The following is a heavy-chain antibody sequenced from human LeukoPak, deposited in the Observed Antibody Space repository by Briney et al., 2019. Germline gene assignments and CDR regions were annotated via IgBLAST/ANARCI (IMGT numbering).Heavy chain of an antibody. CDR1: GGSISSYY. Sequence: SETLSLTCTVSGGSISSYYWSWIRQPPGKGLEWIGYIYYSGSTNYNPSLKSRVTLSVDTSKNQFSLKLSSVTAANTAVYYCARDRNYGWRYFDYWGQGTLVTVSS. J-gene: IGHJ4*02. D-gene: IGHD3-16*01. CDR2: IYYSGST. V-gene: IGHV4-59*01. CDR3: ARDRNYGWRYFDY.